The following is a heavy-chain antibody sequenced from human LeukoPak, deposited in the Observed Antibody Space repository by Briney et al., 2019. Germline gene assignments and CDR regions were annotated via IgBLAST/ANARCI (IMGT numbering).Heavy chain of an antibody. CDR1: GFTFSDYY. CDR3: ARDAVVPAAKRNYYYGMDV. Sequence: GGSLRLSCAASGFTFSDYYMSWIRQAPGKGLEWVSYISSSGSTIYYADSVKGRFTISRDNAKNSLYLQMNSLRAEDTAVYYCARDAVVPAAKRNYYYGMDVWGQGTTATVSS. D-gene: IGHD2-2*01. V-gene: IGHV3-11*01. J-gene: IGHJ6*02. CDR2: ISSSGSTI.